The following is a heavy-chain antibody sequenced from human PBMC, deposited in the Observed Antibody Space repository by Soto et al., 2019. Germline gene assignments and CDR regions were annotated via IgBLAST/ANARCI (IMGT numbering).Heavy chain of an antibody. V-gene: IGHV3-7*01. D-gene: IGHD6-13*01. J-gene: IGHJ4*02. CDR1: GFTFTNYF. CDR2: IRQDGSEK. CDR3: AKAKTTIAAAGDFDY. Sequence: PGGSLRLSCAASGFTFTNYFMHWVRQVPGKGLVWVAIIRQDGSEKYFVDSVKGRFTISRDNAKNSLYLQMNSLRAEDTAVYYCAKAKTTIAAAGDFDYWGQGTLVTVSS.